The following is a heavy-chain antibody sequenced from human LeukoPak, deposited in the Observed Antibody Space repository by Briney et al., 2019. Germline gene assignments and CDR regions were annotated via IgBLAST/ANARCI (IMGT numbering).Heavy chain of an antibody. J-gene: IGHJ6*02. CDR2: ISYHGSDK. Sequence: QPGGSLRLSCAASGFAFSSYAMYWVRQAPGKGLEWVALISYHGSDKYYPDSVKGRFTVSRDNSKNTLYLQMGSLRGDDSAVYYCARDKRGFRNGLPDYYHDGMDVWGQGTTVTVSS. CDR3: ARDKRGFRNGLPDYYHDGMDV. V-gene: IGHV3-30-3*01. CDR1: GFAFSSYA. D-gene: IGHD5-18*01.